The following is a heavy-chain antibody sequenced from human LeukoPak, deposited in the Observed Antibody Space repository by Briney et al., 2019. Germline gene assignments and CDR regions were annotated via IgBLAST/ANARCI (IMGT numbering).Heavy chain of an antibody. CDR3: ARGHCSSTSCYNPDY. V-gene: IGHV4-59*01. CDR1: GGSISSYY. CDR2: IYYSGST. J-gene: IGHJ4*02. Sequence: TSETLSLTCTVSGGSISSYYWSWIRQPPGKGLEWIGYIYYSGSTNYNPSLKSRVTISVDTSKNQFSLKLSSVTAADTAVYYCARGHCSSTSCYNPDYWGQGTLVTVSS. D-gene: IGHD2-2*02.